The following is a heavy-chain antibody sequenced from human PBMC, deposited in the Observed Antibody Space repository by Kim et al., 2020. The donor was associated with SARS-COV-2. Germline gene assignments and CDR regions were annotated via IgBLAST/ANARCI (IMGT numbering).Heavy chain of an antibody. J-gene: IGHJ6*02. CDR1: GYTLTELS. V-gene: IGHV1-24*01. D-gene: IGHD3-10*01. CDR3: ATGYYGSGRYYYYYGMDV. CDR2: FDPEDGET. Sequence: ASVKVSCKVSGYTLTELSMHWVRQAPGKGLEWMGGFDPEDGETIYAQKFQGRVTMTEDTSTDTAYMELSSLRSEDTAVYYCATGYYGSGRYYYYYGMDVWGQGTTVTVSS.